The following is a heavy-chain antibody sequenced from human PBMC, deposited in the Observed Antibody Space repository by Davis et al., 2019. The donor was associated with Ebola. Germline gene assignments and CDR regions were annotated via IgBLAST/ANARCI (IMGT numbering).Heavy chain of an antibody. CDR2: ISGSGGST. CDR3: AKDSGYDFWSGYQNYYYMDV. CDR1: GFTFSSYG. J-gene: IGHJ6*03. Sequence: GESLKISCAASGFTFSSYGMHWVRQAPGKGLEWVSAISGSGGSTYYADSVKGRFTISRDNSKNTLYLQMNSLRAEDTAVYYCAKDSGYDFWSGYQNYYYMDVWGKGTTVTVSS. V-gene: IGHV3-23*01. D-gene: IGHD3-3*01.